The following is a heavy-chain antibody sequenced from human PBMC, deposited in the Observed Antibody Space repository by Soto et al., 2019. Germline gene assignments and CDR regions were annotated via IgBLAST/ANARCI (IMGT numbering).Heavy chain of an antibody. D-gene: IGHD3-10*01. CDR2: ISWDGGST. CDR3: AKDGYGSGSLPYYYYGMDV. CDR1: GFTFDDYT. J-gene: IGHJ6*02. Sequence: EVQLVESGGVVVQPGGSPRLSCAASGFTFDDYTMHWVRQAPGKGLEWVSLISWDGGSTYYADSVKGRFTISRDNSKNSLYLQMNSLRTEDTALYYCAKDGYGSGSLPYYYYGMDVWGQGTTVTVSS. V-gene: IGHV3-43*01.